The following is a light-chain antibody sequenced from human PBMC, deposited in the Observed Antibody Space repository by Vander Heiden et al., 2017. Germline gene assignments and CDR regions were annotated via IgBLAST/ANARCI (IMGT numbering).Light chain of an antibody. Sequence: QSVLTQPPSVSAAPVQKVTISCSGSSSNIGNNYVSWYQQLPGTAPKLLIYDNNKRPSGIPDRFSGSKSGTSATLGITGLQTGDEADYYCGTWDSSLSAGGVFGTGTKVTVL. J-gene: IGLJ1*01. V-gene: IGLV1-51*01. CDR3: GTWDSSLSAGGV. CDR2: DNN. CDR1: SSNIGNNY.